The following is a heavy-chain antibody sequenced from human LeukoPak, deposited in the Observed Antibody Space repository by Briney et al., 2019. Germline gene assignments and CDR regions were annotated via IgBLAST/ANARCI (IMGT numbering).Heavy chain of an antibody. CDR1: GYTFTGYY. J-gene: IGHJ4*02. D-gene: IGHD4-17*01. CDR3: ARGPDYGDYLFDY. Sequence: VSVKVSCKASGYTFTGYYMHWVRQAPGQGLEWMGWINPNSGGTNYAQKFQGRVTMTRDTSISTAYMELSRLRSDDTAVYYCARGPDYGDYLFDYWGQGTLVTVSS. CDR2: INPNSGGT. V-gene: IGHV1-2*02.